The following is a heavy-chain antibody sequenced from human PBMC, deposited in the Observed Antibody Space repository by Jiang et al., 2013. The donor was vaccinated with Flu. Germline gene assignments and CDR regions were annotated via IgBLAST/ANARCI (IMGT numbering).Heavy chain of an antibody. V-gene: IGHV4-38-2*01. CDR3: ASDMITFGGVIVFDY. CDR2: IYHTGST. J-gene: IGHJ4*02. CDR1: GYSISSGYY. Sequence: PSETLGNPSTCAVSGYSISSGYYWAWIRRPPGKGLEWIGNIYHTGSTYYNPSLRNRVTMSIDTSKNQFSLKLSSVTAADTAVYYCASDMITFGGVIVFDYWGQGTLVTVSS. D-gene: IGHD3-16*02.